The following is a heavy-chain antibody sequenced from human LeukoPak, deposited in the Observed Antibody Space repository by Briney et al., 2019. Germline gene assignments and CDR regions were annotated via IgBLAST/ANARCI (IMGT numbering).Heavy chain of an antibody. CDR2: ISYDGSNK. D-gene: IGHD6-19*01. V-gene: IGHV3-30*03. CDR3: ARDNSVTSVWYLDY. CDR1: GFTFSSYG. J-gene: IGHJ4*02. Sequence: GGSLRLSCAASGFTFSSYGMHWVRQAPGKGLEWVAVISYDGSNKYYADSVKGRFTISRDNSKNTLYLQMNSLRAEDTAVYYCARDNSVTSVWYLDYWGQGTLVTVSS.